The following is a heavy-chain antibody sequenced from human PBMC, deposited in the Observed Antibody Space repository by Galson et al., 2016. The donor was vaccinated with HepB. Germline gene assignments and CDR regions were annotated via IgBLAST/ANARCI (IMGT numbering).Heavy chain of an antibody. CDR3: ARRLGLVTCILSYKKYNYYHMDV. D-gene: IGHD2-21*02. J-gene: IGHJ6*02. Sequence: SVKVSCKASDYIFTSHGISWVRQAPGQGLEWMGWISVHNGNTDYARKFQGRFTMTTDTSTSTAYMELRSLRSDDTAVYYCARRLGLVTCILSYKKYNYYHMDVWGQGTTVTVSS. V-gene: IGHV1-18*01. CDR1: DYIFTSHG. CDR2: ISVHNGNT.